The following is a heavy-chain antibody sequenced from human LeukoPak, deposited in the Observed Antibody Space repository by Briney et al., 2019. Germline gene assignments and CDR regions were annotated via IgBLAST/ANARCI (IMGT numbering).Heavy chain of an antibody. V-gene: IGHV3-21*01. CDR1: GFTFSRYS. Sequence: GGSLRLSCAASGFTFSRYSMNWVRQAPGKGLEWVSSISSSSSYIYYAVSVKGRFTISRDNAKNSLYLQMNSLRAEDTAVYYCARVQLASSGYYNDYWGQGTLVTVSS. J-gene: IGHJ4*02. CDR2: ISSSSSYI. CDR3: ARVQLASSGYYNDY. D-gene: IGHD3-22*01.